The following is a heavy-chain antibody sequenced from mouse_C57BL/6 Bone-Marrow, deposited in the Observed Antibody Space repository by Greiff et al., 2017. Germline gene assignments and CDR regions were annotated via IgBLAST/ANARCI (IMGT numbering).Heavy chain of an antibody. CDR2: IDPSDSYT. D-gene: IGHD1-1*01. V-gene: IGHV1-59*01. CDR1: GYTFTSYW. J-gene: IGHJ1*03. CDR3: ARSGLTTGHFDV. Sequence: QVQLQQPGAELVRPGTSVKLSCKASGYTFTSYWMHWVKQRPGQGLEWIGVIDPSDSYTNYNQKFKGKATLTVDTSSSTAYMQLSSLTSEDSAVYYCARSGLTTGHFDVWGTGTTVTVSS.